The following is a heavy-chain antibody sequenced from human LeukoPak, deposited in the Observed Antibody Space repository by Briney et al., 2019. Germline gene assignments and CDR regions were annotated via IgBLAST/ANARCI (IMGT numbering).Heavy chain of an antibody. D-gene: IGHD5-18*01. Sequence: PSETPSLTCAVYGGSFSGYYWSWIRQPPGKGLEWIGEINHSGSTNYNPSLKSRVTISVDTSKNQFSLKLSSVTAADTAVYYCARRGGDEYSYQYYFDYWGQGTLVTVSS. J-gene: IGHJ4*02. V-gene: IGHV4-34*01. CDR3: ARRGGDEYSYQYYFDY. CDR2: INHSGST. CDR1: GGSFSGYY.